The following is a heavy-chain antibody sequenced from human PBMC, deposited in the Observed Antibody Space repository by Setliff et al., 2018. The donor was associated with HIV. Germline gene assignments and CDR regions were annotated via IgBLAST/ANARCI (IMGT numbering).Heavy chain of an antibody. CDR1: GASISSYY. J-gene: IGHJ3*02. V-gene: IGHV4-59*04. D-gene: IGHD4-4*01. CDR2: IYYSGST. Sequence: SETLSLTCTVSGASISSYYWSWIRQPPGKGLAWIGYIYYSGSTYYNPSLKSRVTISVDTSKNQFSLKLSSVTAADTAVYYCARHGRTTVTTDPKGGAFDIWGQGTTVTVSS. CDR3: ARHGRTTVTTDPKGGAFDI.